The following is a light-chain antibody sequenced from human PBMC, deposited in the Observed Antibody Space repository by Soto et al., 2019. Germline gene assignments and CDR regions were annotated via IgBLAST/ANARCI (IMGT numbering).Light chain of an antibody. CDR1: QSISSW. J-gene: IGKJ2*01. CDR2: DAS. CDR3: QQYNSYPYT. Sequence: DIQMTQSPSTLSASVGDRVTITCRASQSISSWLAWYQQKPGKAPKLLIYDASSLETGVPSRYSGSGSGTKFTLTISTLEPDDFATYYCQQYNSYPYTFRQGTKPEIK. V-gene: IGKV1-5*01.